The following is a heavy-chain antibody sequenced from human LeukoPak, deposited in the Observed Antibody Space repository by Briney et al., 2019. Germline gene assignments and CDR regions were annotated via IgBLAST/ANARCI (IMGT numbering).Heavy chain of an antibody. V-gene: IGHV3-48*01. D-gene: IGHD3-22*01. CDR1: GFTFGSYT. Sequence: GGSLRLSCAASGFTFGSYTTNWVRQAPGKGLEWVSYIRSSSSTIYYADSVKGRFTISRDNAKNSLYLQMNSLRAEDTAVYYCARRALDSSGCLDYWGQGTLVTVSS. CDR3: ARRALDSSGCLDY. CDR2: IRSSSSTI. J-gene: IGHJ4*02.